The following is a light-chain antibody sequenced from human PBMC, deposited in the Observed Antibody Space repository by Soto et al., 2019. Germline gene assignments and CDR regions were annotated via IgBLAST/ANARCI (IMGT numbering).Light chain of an antibody. V-gene: IGKV1-5*01. CDR1: RSVNEW. Sequence: DIRMTQSPSTLSASVGDRVSLTCRASRSVNEWVAWYHMRPGEAPKLLIYDASKLEIGVPARFSGARSGTELTLTIVRLQPEDVGTYYCQETNYYVFGPGTKVEIK. J-gene: IGKJ2*01. CDR3: QETNYYV. CDR2: DAS.